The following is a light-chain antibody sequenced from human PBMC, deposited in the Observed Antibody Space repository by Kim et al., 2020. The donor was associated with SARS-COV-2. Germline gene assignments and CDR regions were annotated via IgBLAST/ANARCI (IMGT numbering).Light chain of an antibody. V-gene: IGKV1-5*03. CDR1: RNIATW. Sequence: SIGERVTITVRASRNIATWVAWYQQKPGEAPRLLIYKASNLKSGVPSRFSGSGSGTEFTLTTDSLQADDLATYYCQQYKSYPWTFGQGTKVEIK. J-gene: IGKJ1*01. CDR2: KAS. CDR3: QQYKSYPWT.